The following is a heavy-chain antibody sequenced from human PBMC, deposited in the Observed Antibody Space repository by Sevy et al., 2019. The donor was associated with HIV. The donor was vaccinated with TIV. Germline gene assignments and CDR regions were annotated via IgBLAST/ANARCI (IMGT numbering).Heavy chain of an antibody. CDR2: ISSSSSTI. Sequence: RGSLRLSCAASGFTFSSYSMNWVRQAPGKGLEWVSYISSSSSTIYYADSVKGRFTISRDNAKNSLYLQMNSLRDEDTAVYYCARDSPITMVRGVIITWPYYYGMDVWGQGTTVTVSS. CDR3: ARDSPITMVRGVIITWPYYYGMDV. J-gene: IGHJ6*02. D-gene: IGHD3-10*01. V-gene: IGHV3-48*02. CDR1: GFTFSSYS.